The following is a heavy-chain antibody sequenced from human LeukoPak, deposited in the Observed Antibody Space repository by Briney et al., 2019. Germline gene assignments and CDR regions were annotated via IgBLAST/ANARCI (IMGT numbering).Heavy chain of an antibody. CDR3: AKDGGLLYYYYMDV. CDR1: GFTFSSYG. V-gene: IGHV3-30*02. CDR2: IRYDGSNK. Sequence: PGGSLRLYCAASGFTFSSYGMHWLRQAPGKGLEWVAFIRYDGSNKYYADSVKGRFTISRDNSKNTLYLQMNSLRAEDTAVYYCAKDGGLLYYYYMDVWGKGTTVTVSS. D-gene: IGHD5/OR15-5a*01. J-gene: IGHJ6*03.